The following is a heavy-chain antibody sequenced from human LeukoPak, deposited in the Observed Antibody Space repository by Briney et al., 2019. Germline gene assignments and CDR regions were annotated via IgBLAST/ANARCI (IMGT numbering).Heavy chain of an antibody. Sequence: ASVKVSCKASGYTFTSYYMHWARQAPGQGLEWMGIINPSGGSTSYAQKFQGRVSMTRDTSTSTVYMELSSLRSEDTAVYYCARDADYYDSSGYYRALNLWGRGTLVTVSS. J-gene: IGHJ2*01. CDR1: GYTFTSYY. D-gene: IGHD3-22*01. CDR2: INPSGGST. CDR3: ARDADYYDSSGYYRALNL. V-gene: IGHV1-46*01.